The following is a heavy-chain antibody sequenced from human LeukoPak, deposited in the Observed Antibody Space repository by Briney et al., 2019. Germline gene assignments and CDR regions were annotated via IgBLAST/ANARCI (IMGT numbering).Heavy chain of an antibody. D-gene: IGHD3-16*02. CDR3: ARGVSHYDYVWGSYRPGEFDP. CDR1: GGSISSSSYY. CDR2: IYYSGST. Sequence: SETLSLTCTVSGGSISSSSYYWGWIRQPPGKGLEWIGSIYYSGSTYYNPSLKSRVTISVDTSKNQFSLKLSSVTAADTAVYYCARGVSHYDYVWGSYRPGEFDPWGQGTLVTVSS. J-gene: IGHJ5*02. V-gene: IGHV4-39*01.